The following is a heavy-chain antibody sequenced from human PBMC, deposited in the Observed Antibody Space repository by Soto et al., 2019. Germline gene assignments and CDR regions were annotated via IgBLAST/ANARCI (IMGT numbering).Heavy chain of an antibody. CDR3: EGVMETAMFRGDFDM. V-gene: IGHV4-59*01. D-gene: IGHD2-21*02. J-gene: IGHJ3*02. Sequence: SETLSLTCIVSGGSISSKYWNWIRQSPGKGLEWIGYIYYSGSTNYNPSPKSRVTISVDTSKNQFSLKLSSVTAADTAVYYCEGVMETAMFRGDFDMWGQGTMVTVSS. CDR2: IYYSGST. CDR1: GGSISSKY.